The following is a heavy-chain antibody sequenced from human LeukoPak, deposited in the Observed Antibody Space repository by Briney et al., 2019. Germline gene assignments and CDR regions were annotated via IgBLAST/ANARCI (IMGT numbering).Heavy chain of an antibody. CDR2: ISSGSSYT. Sequence: GGSLRLSCAASGFTFSDYYMSWIRQAPGKGLEWVSYISSGSSYTNYADSVKGRFTISRDNAKSSLYLQMNGLRADDTALYYCARGGSYSPLDYWGRGTLVTVSS. CDR3: ARGGSYSPLDY. J-gene: IGHJ4*02. V-gene: IGHV3-11*05. CDR1: GFTFSDYY. D-gene: IGHD1-26*01.